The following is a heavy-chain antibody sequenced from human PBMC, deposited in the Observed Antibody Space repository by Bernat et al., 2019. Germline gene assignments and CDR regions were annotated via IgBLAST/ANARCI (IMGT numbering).Heavy chain of an antibody. V-gene: IGHV4-39*01. CDR1: GGATRISSYY. CDR2: IYYSGST. Sequence: QLQLPGSGPGLVKPSETLSLTCPVSGGATRISSYYWGWIRLPPGKGLEWIGSIYYSGSTYYNPSLKSREPITVETSKNQFSLKLSPVSAADTAVYYWARVGRWNSGELSLDYWGQGTPVTVSS. CDR3: ARVGRWNSGELSLDY. D-gene: IGHD3-16*02. J-gene: IGHJ4*02.